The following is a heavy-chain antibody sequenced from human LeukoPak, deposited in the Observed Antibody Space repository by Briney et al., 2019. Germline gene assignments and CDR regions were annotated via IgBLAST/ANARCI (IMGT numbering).Heavy chain of an antibody. D-gene: IGHD2-21*02. CDR3: ARGRYCGGDCYSKWFDP. V-gene: IGHV4-61*01. Sequence: SETLSLTCTVSGCSVSSGSYYWSWIPQPPGQGLEWIGYIYYSGSTNYNPSLKSRVTISVDTSKNQFSLKLSSVTAADTAVYYCARGRYCGGDCYSKWFDPWGQGTLVTVSS. J-gene: IGHJ5*02. CDR2: IYYSGST. CDR1: GCSVSSGSYY.